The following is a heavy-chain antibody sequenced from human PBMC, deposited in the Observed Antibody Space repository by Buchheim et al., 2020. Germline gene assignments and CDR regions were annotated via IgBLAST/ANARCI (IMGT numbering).Heavy chain of an antibody. CDR2: IKQDGSEK. D-gene: IGHD1-26*01. J-gene: IGHJ4*02. CDR3: ARGYSGSHY. Sequence: EVQLVESGGGLVEPGRSLGLSCTASGFTFGDYAMSWVRQAPGKGLEWLANIKQDGSEKYYVDSVKGRFTISRDNAKNSLYLQMNSLSAEDTAVYYCARGYSGSHYWGQGTL. CDR1: GFTFGDYA. V-gene: IGHV3-7*04.